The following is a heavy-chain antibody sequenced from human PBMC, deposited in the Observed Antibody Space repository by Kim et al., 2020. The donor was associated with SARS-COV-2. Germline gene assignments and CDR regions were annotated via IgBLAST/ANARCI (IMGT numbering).Heavy chain of an antibody. Sequence: PYHKSRVTISVDTSKNQFSLTLSSVTAADTAVYYCARGSYEQQLAEYFQHWGQGTLVTVSS. CDR3: ARGSYEQQLAEYFQH. J-gene: IGHJ1*01. V-gene: IGHV4-31*02. D-gene: IGHD6-13*01.